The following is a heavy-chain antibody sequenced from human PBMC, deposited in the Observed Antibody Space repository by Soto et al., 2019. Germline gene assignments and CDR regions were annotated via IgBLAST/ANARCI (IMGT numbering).Heavy chain of an antibody. D-gene: IGHD6-25*01. J-gene: IGHJ4*02. V-gene: IGHV3-23*01. Sequence: VHLLESGGGLIQPGGSLRLSCVASGFTFSSYAMNWVRQGPGTGLEWVAVIDSDDGKTYYANAVKGRFSISRDNSKITLFLQMNSLRVEDTATYYCVKAGYTSGLLWGQGTLVTV. CDR2: IDSDDGKT. CDR1: GFTFSSYA. CDR3: VKAGYTSGLL.